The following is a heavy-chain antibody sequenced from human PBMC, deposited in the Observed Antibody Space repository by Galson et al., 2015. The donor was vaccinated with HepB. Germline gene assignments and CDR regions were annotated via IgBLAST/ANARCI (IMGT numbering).Heavy chain of an antibody. J-gene: IGHJ6*02. CDR1: GYSFTSYW. CDR2: IDPSDSYT. Sequence: QSGAEVKKPGESLRISCNGSGYSFTSYWISWVRQMPGKGLEWMGRIDPSDSYTNYSPSFQGHVTISADKSISTAYLQWSSLKASDTAMYYCAREMTTVTNYYYYYGMDVWGQGTTVTVSS. CDR3: AREMTTVTNYYYYYGMDV. D-gene: IGHD4-11*01. V-gene: IGHV5-10-1*01.